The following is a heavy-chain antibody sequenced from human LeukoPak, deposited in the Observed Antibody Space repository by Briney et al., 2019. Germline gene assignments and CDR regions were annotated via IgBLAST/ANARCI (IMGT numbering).Heavy chain of an antibody. D-gene: IGHD3-10*01. V-gene: IGHV3-74*01. J-gene: IGHJ4*02. CDR2: INSDGKTT. CDR1: GFTFSSYW. CDR3: TRDITLPRGGRSDY. Sequence: GGSLRLSCAASGFTFSSYWMYWVRQAPGKGLVWVSRINSDGKTTNYADSVKGRFTISRDNAKNTLYMQMNSLRAEDTAVYYCTRDITLPRGGRSDYWGQGTLVTVSA.